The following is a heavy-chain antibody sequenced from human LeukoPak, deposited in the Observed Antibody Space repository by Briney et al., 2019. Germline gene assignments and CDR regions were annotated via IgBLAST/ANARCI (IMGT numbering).Heavy chain of an antibody. CDR1: GDSVSSDSAA. CDR3: GSGTGSIDY. J-gene: IGHJ4*02. Sequence: SQTLSLTCVISGDSVSSDSAAWSWIRQSPSRGLEWLGRVYFRSRWYSDYAASVKGRITINPDTSKNQFSLQMNSVTPEDTAVYYCGSGTGSIDYWGQGTLVSVPS. D-gene: IGHD1-1*01. CDR2: VYFRSRWYS. V-gene: IGHV6-1*01.